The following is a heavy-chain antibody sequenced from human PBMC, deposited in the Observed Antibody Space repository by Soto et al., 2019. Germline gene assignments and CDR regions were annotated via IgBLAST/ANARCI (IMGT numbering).Heavy chain of an antibody. CDR1: GFTFSSYW. CDR3: AREKVQLERPITCGFDP. J-gene: IGHJ5*02. Sequence: PGGSLRLSCAASGFTFSSYWMSWVRQAPGKGLEWVANIKQDGSEKYYVDSVKGRFTISRDSAKNSLYLQMNSLRAEDTAVYYCAREKVQLERPITCGFDPWGQGTLVTVSS. CDR2: IKQDGSEK. D-gene: IGHD1-1*01. V-gene: IGHV3-7*01.